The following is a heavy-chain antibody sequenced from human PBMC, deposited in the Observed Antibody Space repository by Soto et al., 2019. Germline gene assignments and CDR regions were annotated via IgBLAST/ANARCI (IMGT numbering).Heavy chain of an antibody. V-gene: IGHV4-39*02. CDR2: MYHGGTT. D-gene: IGHD3-3*01. CDR1: GGSISSGSYY. Sequence: PSETLSLTCSVSGGSISSGSYYWGWIRQTPGRGLEWIASMYHGGTTYSNPSLKSRVTISVDTSKNQFSLKLSSVTAADTAVYYCARALDFWSGYLSDWGQGTLVTVSS. J-gene: IGHJ4*02. CDR3: ARALDFWSGYLSD.